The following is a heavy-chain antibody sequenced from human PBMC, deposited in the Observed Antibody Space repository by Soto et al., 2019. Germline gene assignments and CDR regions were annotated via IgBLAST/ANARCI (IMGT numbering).Heavy chain of an antibody. V-gene: IGHV3-15*01. J-gene: IGHJ3*02. CDR2: IKSKTDGGTT. Sequence: EVQLVESGGGLVKPGGSLRLSCAASGFTFSNAWMSWVRQAPGKGLEWVGRIKSKTDGGTTDYAAPAKGRFTISRAASKNTLHLQMNSLKTEYPSVYYCTTTHIVVVLAAIAHIWGHRTMVT. CDR1: GFTFSNAW. D-gene: IGHD2-15*01. CDR3: TTTHIVVVLAAIAHI.